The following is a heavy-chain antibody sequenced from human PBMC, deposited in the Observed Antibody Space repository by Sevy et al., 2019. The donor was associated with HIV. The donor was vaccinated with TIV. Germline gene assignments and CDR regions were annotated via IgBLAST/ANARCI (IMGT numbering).Heavy chain of an antibody. J-gene: IGHJ6*02. D-gene: IGHD3-22*01. V-gene: IGHV3-66*01. CDR3: ARDRYYDACGYYYYYYGLDV. CDR1: TFSVTDNY. CDR2: IYSGGST. Sequence: GGSLRLSCAASTFSVTDNYMSWVRQAPGKGLEWVSTIYSGGSTFYADSVKGRFTISRDNSKNTLYLQMNSLRAEDTAVYYCARDRYYDACGYYYYYYGLDVWGQGTTVTVSS.